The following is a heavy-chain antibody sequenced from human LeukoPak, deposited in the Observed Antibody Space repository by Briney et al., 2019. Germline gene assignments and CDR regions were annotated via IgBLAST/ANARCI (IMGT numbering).Heavy chain of an antibody. J-gene: IGHJ3*02. Sequence: PGGSLRLSCAASGFTFSSYGMHWVRQAPGKGLEWVAFIRYDGSNKYYADSVKGRFTISRDNSKNTLYLQMNSLRAEDTAVYYCAKGPRRDSWTYYDFWSGYWTENAFDIWGQGTMVTVSS. D-gene: IGHD3-3*01. CDR3: AKGPRRDSWTYYDFWSGYWTENAFDI. CDR1: GFTFSSYG. CDR2: IRYDGSNK. V-gene: IGHV3-30*02.